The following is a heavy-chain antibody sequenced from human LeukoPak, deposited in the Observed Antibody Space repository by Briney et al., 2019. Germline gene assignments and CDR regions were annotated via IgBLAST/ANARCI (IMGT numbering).Heavy chain of an antibody. CDR1: GFSVTNNY. Sequence: GGSLRLSCAVSGFSVTNNYMSWVRQAPGKGLEWVSVFYVGGATYYADSVKGRFTISRDNSENTLYLQMNSLRAEDTAVYYCAKVPSMVRGDVLNWYFNLWGRGTLVTVSS. CDR3: AKVPSMVRGDVLNWYFNL. CDR2: FYVGGAT. V-gene: IGHV3-53*01. J-gene: IGHJ2*01. D-gene: IGHD3-10*01.